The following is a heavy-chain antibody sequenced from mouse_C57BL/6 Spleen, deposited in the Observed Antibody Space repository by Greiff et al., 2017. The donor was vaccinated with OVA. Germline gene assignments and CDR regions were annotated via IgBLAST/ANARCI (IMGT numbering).Heavy chain of an antibody. Sequence: QVQLQQPGAELVMPGASVKLSCKASGYTFTSYWMHWVKQRPGQGLEWIGEIDPSDSYTNYNQKFKGKSTLTVDKSSSTAYMQLSSLTSEDSAVYYCARHYGTYEYFAYWGQGTTLTVAS. V-gene: IGHV1-69*01. CDR3: ARHYGTYEYFAY. D-gene: IGHD2-1*01. J-gene: IGHJ2*01. CDR2: IDPSDSYT. CDR1: GYTFTSYW.